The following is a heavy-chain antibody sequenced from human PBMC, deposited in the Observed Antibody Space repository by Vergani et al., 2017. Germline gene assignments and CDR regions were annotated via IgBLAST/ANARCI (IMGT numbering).Heavy chain of an antibody. Sequence: QVQLQESGPGLVKPSETLSLTCTVSGGSISSYYWSWIRQPPGKGLGWIGYIYYSGSTNYNPSLKSRVTISVDTSKNQFSLKLSSVTAADTAVYYCARGGGYYDSSGIFDYWGQGTLVTVSS. V-gene: IGHV4-59*01. CDR1: GGSISSYY. CDR3: ARGGGYYDSSGIFDY. D-gene: IGHD3-22*01. J-gene: IGHJ4*02. CDR2: IYYSGST.